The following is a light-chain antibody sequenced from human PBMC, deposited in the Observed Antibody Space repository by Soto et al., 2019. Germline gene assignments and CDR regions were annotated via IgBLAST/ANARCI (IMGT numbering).Light chain of an antibody. CDR1: SSDVGGYNY. CDR3: SSYTSSSSPCV. J-gene: IGLJ1*01. Sequence: QSALTQPASVSGSPGQSITISCTGTSSDVGGYNYVSWYQQHPGKAPKLMIYKISNRPSGVSNRFSGSKSGNTASLTISGLQAEDEADYYCSSYTSSSSPCVFGTGTKLTVL. CDR2: KIS. V-gene: IGLV2-14*01.